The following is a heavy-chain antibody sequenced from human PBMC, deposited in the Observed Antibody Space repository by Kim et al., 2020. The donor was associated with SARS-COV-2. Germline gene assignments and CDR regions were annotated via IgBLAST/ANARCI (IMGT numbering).Heavy chain of an antibody. Sequence: DYAESVKDRFTISRDNSKNTLSLQMHSLRVEDTAVYYCTKGTGSSSWYISHWGQGTQVTVSS. V-gene: IGHV3-33*03. J-gene: IGHJ4*02. D-gene: IGHD6-13*01. CDR3: TKGTGSSSWYISH.